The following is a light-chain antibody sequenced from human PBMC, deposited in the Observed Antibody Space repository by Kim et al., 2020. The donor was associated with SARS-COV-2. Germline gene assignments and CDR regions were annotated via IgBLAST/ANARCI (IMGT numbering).Light chain of an antibody. Sequence: QLVLTQSPSASASLGASVKLTCTLSSGHSIYAIAWHQQQPEKGPRFLMKLNSDGSHTKGDGIPDRFSGSSSGAERYLTISSLQSEDEADYYCQTWGTGIVFGGGTQLTVL. V-gene: IGLV4-69*01. CDR1: SGHSIYA. J-gene: IGLJ2*01. CDR2: LNSDGSH. CDR3: QTWGTGIV.